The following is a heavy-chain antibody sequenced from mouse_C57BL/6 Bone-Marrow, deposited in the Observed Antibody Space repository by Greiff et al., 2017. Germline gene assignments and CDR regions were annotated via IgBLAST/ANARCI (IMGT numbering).Heavy chain of an antibody. D-gene: IGHD1-1*01. CDR2: IDPENGDT. J-gene: IGHJ1*03. CDR3: TRGSSYFWYFDV. V-gene: IGHV14-4*01. Sequence: VQLKESGAELVRPGASVKLSCTASGFNIKDDYMHWVKQRPEQGLEWIGWIDPENGDTEYASKFQGKATITADTSSNTAYLQLSSLTSEDTAVYYCTRGSSYFWYFDVWGTGTTVTVSS. CDR1: GFNIKDDY.